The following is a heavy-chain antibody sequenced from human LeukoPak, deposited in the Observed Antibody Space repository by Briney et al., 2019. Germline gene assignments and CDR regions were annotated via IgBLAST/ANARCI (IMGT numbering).Heavy chain of an antibody. J-gene: IGHJ4*02. CDR3: AREWQWLCSVCIKDDC. D-gene: IGHD6-19*01. Sequence: GGSLRLSCAASGFTFSYHWMTWVRQAPGKGLEWVANIKNDGAVKNYVDSVKGRFTISRDNAKNSLYLQMNSLRAEDTAVYYCAREWQWLCSVCIKDDCWGQGTLVTVSS. CDR2: IKNDGAVK. CDR1: GFTFSYHW. V-gene: IGHV3-7*01.